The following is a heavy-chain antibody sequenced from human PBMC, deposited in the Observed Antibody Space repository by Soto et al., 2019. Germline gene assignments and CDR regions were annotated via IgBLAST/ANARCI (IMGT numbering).Heavy chain of an antibody. CDR1: GFTFSSYA. CDR3: AKDSSAYPGGYFDY. Sequence: EVQLLESGGGLVQPGGSLRLSCAASGFTFSSYAMSWVRQAPGKGLEWVSAISGSGGSTYYADSVKGRFTISRDNSKNPLHLQRTSLGAEDTAVYYCAKDSSAYPGGYFDYWGQGTLVTVSS. J-gene: IGHJ4*02. V-gene: IGHV3-23*01. D-gene: IGHD3-22*01. CDR2: ISGSGGST.